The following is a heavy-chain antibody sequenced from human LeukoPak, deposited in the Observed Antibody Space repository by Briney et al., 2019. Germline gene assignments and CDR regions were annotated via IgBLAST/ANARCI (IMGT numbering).Heavy chain of an antibody. V-gene: IGHV3-74*01. Sequence: GGSLRLFCAASGFTLSNYWMHWVRQAPGKGLVWVSRINSDGSSTSYADSVKGRFTISRDNAKNTLYLQMNSLRAEDTAVYYCATYKSPYCFDYWGQGTLVTVSS. D-gene: IGHD1-14*01. CDR3: ATYKSPYCFDY. J-gene: IGHJ4*02. CDR2: INSDGSST. CDR1: GFTLSNYW.